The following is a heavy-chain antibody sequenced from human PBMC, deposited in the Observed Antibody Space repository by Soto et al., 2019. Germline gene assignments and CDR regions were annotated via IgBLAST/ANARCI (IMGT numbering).Heavy chain of an antibody. CDR3: ANRGY. D-gene: IGHD2-15*01. CDR2: IHDGDST. J-gene: IGHJ4*02. Sequence: AGGSLRLSCVASGFTVSSDLMSWVRQAPGKGLEWVSMIHDGDSTYYADPVKGRFTISRDTSKNTLYLQMNSLRAEDTAVYHCANRGYWGQGTLVTVSS. CDR1: GFTVSSDL. V-gene: IGHV3-66*01.